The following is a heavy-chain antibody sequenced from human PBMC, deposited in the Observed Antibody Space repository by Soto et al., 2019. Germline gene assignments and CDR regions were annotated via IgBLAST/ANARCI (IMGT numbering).Heavy chain of an antibody. CDR1: GFTFSDFY. Sequence: PGGSLRLSCAASGFTFSDFYMSWIRQAPGKGLAWISYISSGSTNIFYADSVKGRFTVSRDNAKNSVYLQMDSLRAEDTAVYYCARDRNAAGSDYWGQGTLVTVSS. CDR3: ARDRNAAGSDY. CDR2: ISSGSTNI. D-gene: IGHD1-1*01. J-gene: IGHJ4*02. V-gene: IGHV3-11*01.